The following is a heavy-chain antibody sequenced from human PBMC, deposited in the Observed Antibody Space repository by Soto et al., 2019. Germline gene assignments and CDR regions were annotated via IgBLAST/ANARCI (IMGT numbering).Heavy chain of an antibody. CDR3: ARQGQPYYDILTGPYFDY. CDR1: GGSISSYY. D-gene: IGHD3-9*01. J-gene: IGHJ4*02. V-gene: IGHV4-59*01. CDR2: IYYSGST. Sequence: PSETLSLTCTVSGGSISSYYWSWIRQPPGKGLEWIGYIYYSGSTNYNPSLKSRVTISVDTSKNQFSLKLSSVTAADTAVYYCARQGQPYYDILTGPYFDYWGQGTLVTVSS.